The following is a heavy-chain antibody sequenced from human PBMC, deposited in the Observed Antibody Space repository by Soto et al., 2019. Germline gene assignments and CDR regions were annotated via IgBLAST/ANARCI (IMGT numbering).Heavy chain of an antibody. CDR3: ARDRYYGSGTYYNFYSGMDV. Sequence: MTSETLSLTCTVSGGSINSGDYYWTWVRQPPGKGLEWIGNIFHSGSTYYTPSLQSRVTISLDTSKNHFSLKLSSVTPADTAVYYCARDRYYGSGTYYNFYSGMDVWGQGTTVTVS. CDR2: IFHSGST. J-gene: IGHJ6*02. V-gene: IGHV4-30-4*01. D-gene: IGHD3-10*01. CDR1: GGSINSGDYY.